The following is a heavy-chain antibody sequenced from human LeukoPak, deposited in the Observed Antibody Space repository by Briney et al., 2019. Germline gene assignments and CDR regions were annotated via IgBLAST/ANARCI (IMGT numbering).Heavy chain of an antibody. CDR2: ITPIFGTA. D-gene: IGHD2-2*02. CDR1: GGTFSSYA. V-gene: IGHV1-69*01. J-gene: IGHJ4*02. Sequence: SVKVSCKASGGTFSSYAISWVRQAPGQGLEWMGGITPIFGTANYAQKFQGRVTITADESTSTAYMELSSLRSEDTAVYYCARDSIDCSSTSCYRGLYYFDYWGQGTLVTVSS. CDR3: ARDSIDCSSTSCYRGLYYFDY.